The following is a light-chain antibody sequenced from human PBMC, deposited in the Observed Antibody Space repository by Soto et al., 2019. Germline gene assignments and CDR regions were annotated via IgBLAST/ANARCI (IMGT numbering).Light chain of an antibody. CDR3: QQYYNTPYT. V-gene: IGKV4-1*01. Sequence: DIVMTQSPDSLAVSLGERATINCKSNRTLFYPSNNKTYLAWYQQKAGQPPKLLIYWASMRESGVPDRFSGSCSGTDFTLTISSLQAEDVAIFYCQQYYNTPYTFGQGTKLEIK. CDR1: RTLFYPSNNKTY. CDR2: WAS. J-gene: IGKJ2*01.